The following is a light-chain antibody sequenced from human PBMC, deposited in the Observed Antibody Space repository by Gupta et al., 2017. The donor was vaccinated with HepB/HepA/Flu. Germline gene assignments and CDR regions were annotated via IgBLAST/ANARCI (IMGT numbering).Light chain of an antibody. V-gene: IGKV1-16*01. Sequence: DIQMTQSPSSLSASVGDRVTISCRASQGITNYLAWFQQKAGKAPKNLIYGASKVQNGVPSRFSGSGSGTDFTLSISNRHPEDFANYYCQHEQTYPSTFGQGTPLEIK. CDR2: GAS. CDR3: QHEQTYPST. J-gene: IGKJ5*01. CDR1: QGITNY.